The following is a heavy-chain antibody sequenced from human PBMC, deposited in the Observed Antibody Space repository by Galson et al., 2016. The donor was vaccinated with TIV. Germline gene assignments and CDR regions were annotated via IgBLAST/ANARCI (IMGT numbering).Heavy chain of an antibody. CDR1: GHTFTRYY. V-gene: IGHV1-46*03. D-gene: IGHD3-16*01. CDR2: IDPSNGGT. J-gene: IGHJ4*02. Sequence: SGHTFTRYYIHWVRQAAGQGLEWMGIIDPSNGGTTYAQKFQGRLTLTRDTSTSTVYFELSSLTSEDTALYYCASPHSGSYDFDYWGQGTLVTVSS. CDR3: ASPHSGSYDFDY.